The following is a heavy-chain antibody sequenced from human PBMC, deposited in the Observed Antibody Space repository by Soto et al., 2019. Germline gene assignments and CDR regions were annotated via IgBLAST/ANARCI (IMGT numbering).Heavy chain of an antibody. CDR2: ISGSGGST. CDR1: GFTFSSYA. V-gene: IGHV3-23*01. J-gene: IGHJ5*02. D-gene: IGHD3-10*01. CDR3: VSPHSESSNAFDL. Sequence: GGSLRLSCAASGFTFSSYAMSWVRQAPGKGLEWVSAISGSGGSTYYADSVKGRFTISRDNSKNALYLQMNNLRLDDTATYYCVSPHSESSNAFDLWGQGTLVTVSS.